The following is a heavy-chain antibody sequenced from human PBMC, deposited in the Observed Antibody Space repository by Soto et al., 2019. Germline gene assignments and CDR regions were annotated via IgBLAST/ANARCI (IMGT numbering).Heavy chain of an antibody. D-gene: IGHD6-19*01. CDR1: GDSVSSGGYY. J-gene: IGHJ6*02. V-gene: IGHV4-61*08. CDR3: ARGFSSVSMDA. Sequence: SETLSLTCTVSGDSVSSGGYYWSWIRQPPGKGLEWIGYIYSSGSANYNPSLKSRVTISRDTSKNQITLKVASVTAADTAGYYCARGFSSVSMDAWGQGATVTVSS. CDR2: IYSSGSA.